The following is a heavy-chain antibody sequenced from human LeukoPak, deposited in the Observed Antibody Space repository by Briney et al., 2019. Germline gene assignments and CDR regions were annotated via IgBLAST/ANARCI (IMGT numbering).Heavy chain of an antibody. Sequence: ASVKVSCKASGGTSSNYAISWVRQAPGQGLEWMGWINPNSGGTNYAQKFQGRVTMTRDTSISTAYMELSRLRSDDTAVYYCASSGYSKGWFDPWGQGTLVTVSS. CDR1: GGTSSNYA. V-gene: IGHV1-2*02. CDR2: INPNSGGT. D-gene: IGHD4-11*01. CDR3: ASSGYSKGWFDP. J-gene: IGHJ5*02.